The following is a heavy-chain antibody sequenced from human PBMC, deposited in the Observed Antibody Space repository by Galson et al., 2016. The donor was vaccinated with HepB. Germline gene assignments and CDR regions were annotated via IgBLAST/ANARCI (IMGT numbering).Heavy chain of an antibody. D-gene: IGHD3-10*01. J-gene: IGHJ6*02. V-gene: IGHV3-23*01. CDR1: GFTFTNYA. Sequence: SLRLSCAASGFTFTNYAMTWVRQAPGKGLQWVSGISGSINATYYADSEKGRFIISRDDSKNTLYLQMHSLRAEDTALYYCAKLPSRYYGSGAGYGMDIWGQGTTVTVSS. CDR3: AKLPSRYYGSGAGYGMDI. CDR2: ISGSINAT.